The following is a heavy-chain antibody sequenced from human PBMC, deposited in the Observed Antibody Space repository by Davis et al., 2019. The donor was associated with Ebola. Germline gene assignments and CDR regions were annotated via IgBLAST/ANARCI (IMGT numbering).Heavy chain of an antibody. V-gene: IGHV1-46*01. CDR1: GYTFTSYY. CDR2: ISPSDGST. J-gene: IGHJ5*02. Sequence: AASVKVSCKASGYTFTSYYMHWVRQAPGQGLEWMGIISPSDGSTSYAQKFQGRVTITADKSTSTTYMELSSLRSEDTAVYYCARTPVLRYFDEGWFDPWGQGTLVTVSS. D-gene: IGHD3-9*01. CDR3: ARTPVLRYFDEGWFDP.